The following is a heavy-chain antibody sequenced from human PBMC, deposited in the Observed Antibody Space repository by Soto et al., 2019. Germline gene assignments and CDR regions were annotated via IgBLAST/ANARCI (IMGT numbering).Heavy chain of an antibody. CDR3: ASYTDYDRSGYYGY. CDR1: VGSISSGGYH. Sequence: SETLSLTCTFSVGSISSGGYHCSWIRQHPWKGLEWIGYIYYSGSTYYNPSLKSRVTISVDTSKNQFSLKLSSVTAADTAVYYSASYTDYDRSGYYGYWGQGTTVSVSS. D-gene: IGHD3-22*01. V-gene: IGHV4-31*03. J-gene: IGHJ4*02. CDR2: IYYSGST.